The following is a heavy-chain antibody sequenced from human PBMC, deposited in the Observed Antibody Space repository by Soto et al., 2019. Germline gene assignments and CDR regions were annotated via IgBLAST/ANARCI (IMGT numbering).Heavy chain of an antibody. CDR3: ARDHSIAAAGAWWLDP. D-gene: IGHD6-13*01. CDR2: INPSGGST. CDR1: GYTFTSNY. Sequence: ASVKVSCKASGYTFTSNYVHWVRRAPGQGLEWMGIINPSGGSTNYAQKFQGRVTVTRDTSTSTVYMELSSLRSEDTAVYHCARDHSIAAAGAWWLDPWGQGTLVTVSS. J-gene: IGHJ5*02. V-gene: IGHV1-46*01.